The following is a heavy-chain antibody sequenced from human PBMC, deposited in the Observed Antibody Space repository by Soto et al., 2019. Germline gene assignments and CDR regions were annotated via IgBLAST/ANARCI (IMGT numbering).Heavy chain of an antibody. CDR1: AFTVSSNY. J-gene: IGHJ5*02. Sequence: EVQLVESGGGLVQPGGSLRLSCAVSAFTVSSNYMNWVRQAPGKGLEWVSVIYSGGDTYYADSVKDRFTISRDNSKNTLDLPRNSRRAADPAVYSCPRAGRGGGWFAPWGQGTLLPVSS. CDR3: PRAGRGGGWFAP. V-gene: IGHV3-66*01. D-gene: IGHD3-10*01. CDR2: IYSGGDT.